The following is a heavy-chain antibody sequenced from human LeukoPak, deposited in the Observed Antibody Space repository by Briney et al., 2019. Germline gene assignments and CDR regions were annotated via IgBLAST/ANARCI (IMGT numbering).Heavy chain of an antibody. D-gene: IGHD3-10*01. CDR2: SSASGDSP. Sequence: GGSLRLSCAASGFKFSDHYIDWVRQAPGKGLEWVSASSASGDSPYYADSVKGRFTISRDTSKNTLDLQMNSLRVEDTAVYYCAKGVYGSGSYREYFEQWGQGTLVTVSS. J-gene: IGHJ1*01. CDR1: GFKFSDHY. CDR3: AKGVYGSGSYREYFEQ. V-gene: IGHV3-23*01.